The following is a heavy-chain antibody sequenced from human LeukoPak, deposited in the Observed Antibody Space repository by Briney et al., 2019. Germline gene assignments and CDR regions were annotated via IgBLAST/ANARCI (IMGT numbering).Heavy chain of an antibody. D-gene: IGHD3-3*01. CDR1: SYSISSGYY. V-gene: IGHV4-38-2*01. CDR2: IYHSGST. Sequence: SETLSLTCAVSSYSISSGYYWGWIRQSPGKGLEWIGSIYHSGSTYYNPSLRSRVTISVDTSKNQSSLKVRSVTAADTALYYCARLTDDYITIWGQGTLVTVSS. J-gene: IGHJ4*02. CDR3: ARLTDDYITI.